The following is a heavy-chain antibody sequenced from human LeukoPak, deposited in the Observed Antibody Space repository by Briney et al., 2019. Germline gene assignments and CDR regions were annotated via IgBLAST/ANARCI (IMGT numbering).Heavy chain of an antibody. D-gene: IGHD6-19*01. J-gene: IGHJ4*02. CDR3: AKDGGGWLSTGWYYFDY. Sequence: PGGSLRLSCEASGFTFNNYAMSWVRQAPGKGLEWVATISGGGANTYYADFVKGRFTISRDNSESTVYLQMKYLRAEDTAIYFCAKDGGGWLSTGWYYFDYWSQGTLVTVSS. V-gene: IGHV3-23*01. CDR1: GFTFNNYA. CDR2: ISGGGANT.